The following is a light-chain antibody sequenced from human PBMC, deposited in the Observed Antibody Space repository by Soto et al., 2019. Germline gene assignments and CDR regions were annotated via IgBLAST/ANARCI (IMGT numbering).Light chain of an antibody. CDR3: ATWDGSLPGEV. J-gene: IGLJ2*01. CDR1: SSNIGNNY. V-gene: IGLV1-51*01. CDR2: DNN. Sequence: QSVLTQSPSVPAAPGQKVTISCSGSSSNIGNNYVSWYQQLPGTAPKLLIYDNNKRPSGIPDRFSGSKSGTSGTLDITGLQTGDEADYYCATWDGSLPGEVFGGGTKPPS.